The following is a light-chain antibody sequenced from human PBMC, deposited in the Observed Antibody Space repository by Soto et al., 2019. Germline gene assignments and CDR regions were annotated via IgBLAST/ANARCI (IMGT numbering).Light chain of an antibody. J-gene: IGKJ1*01. V-gene: IGKV1-39*01. CDR1: QSISNH. CDR2: AAS. CDR3: QQSYSSPPT. Sequence: IQMTRSPSSLSASVEDRVIITCRASQSISNHLNWYQQKPGKAPKLLIFAASSLQSGVPSRFSGSRSGPDFTLTISSLQPEDFATYYCQQSYSSPPTFGQGTKVDIK.